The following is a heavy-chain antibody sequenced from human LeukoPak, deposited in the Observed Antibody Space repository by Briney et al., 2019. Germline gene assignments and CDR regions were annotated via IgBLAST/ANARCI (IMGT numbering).Heavy chain of an antibody. V-gene: IGHV1-18*01. CDR2: ISAYNGNT. CDR1: GYTFTSYG. D-gene: IGHD3-10*01. Sequence: ASVKVSCKASGYTFTSYGISWVRQAPGQGLEWMGWISAYNGNTNYAQKLQGRVTMTRNTSISTAYMELSSLRSDDTAVYYCARRITLVRGGSWFDPWGQGTLVTVSS. J-gene: IGHJ5*02. CDR3: ARRITLVRGGSWFDP.